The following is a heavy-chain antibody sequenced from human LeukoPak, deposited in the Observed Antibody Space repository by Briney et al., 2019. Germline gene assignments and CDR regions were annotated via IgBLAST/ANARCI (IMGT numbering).Heavy chain of an antibody. CDR3: AKDKAVAGSHFDY. CDR1: GFTFSSYG. J-gene: IGHJ4*02. D-gene: IGHD6-19*01. Sequence: GGSLRLSCAASGFTFSSYGMHWVRQAPGKGLEWVAVISYDGSNKYYADSVKGRFTISRDNSKNTLYLQMNSLRAEDTAVYYCAKDKAVAGSHFDYWGQGTLVTVSS. CDR2: ISYDGSNK. V-gene: IGHV3-30*18.